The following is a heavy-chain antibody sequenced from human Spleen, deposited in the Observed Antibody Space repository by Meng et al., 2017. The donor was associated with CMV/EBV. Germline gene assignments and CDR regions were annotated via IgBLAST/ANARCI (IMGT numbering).Heavy chain of an antibody. J-gene: IGHJ3*02. V-gene: IGHV3-30*19. CDR2: ISYDGINK. CDR3: AREKDYDFWSTYYYSFDI. D-gene: IGHD3-3*01. Sequence: GESLKISCAASGFTFSSYGMHWVRQAPGKGLEWVAVISYDGINKFYADSVKGRFTISRDNSESTLYLQMTSLRTEDTAVYSCAREKDYDFWSTYYYSFDIWGQGTMVTVSS. CDR1: GFTFSSYG.